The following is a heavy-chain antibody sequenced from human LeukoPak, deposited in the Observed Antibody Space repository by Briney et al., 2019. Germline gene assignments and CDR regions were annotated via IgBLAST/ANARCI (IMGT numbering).Heavy chain of an antibody. CDR3: ARVGRDSKYGYFDF. Sequence: GGSLRLSCAASGFTFSTYWMSWARQAPGKGLEWVANIKQDESEKYYMDSVKGRFTISRDNAKNSLSLQMSSLRADDTAVYYCARVGRDSKYGYFDFWGQGTLVTVSS. CDR1: GFTFSTYW. CDR2: IKQDESEK. V-gene: IGHV3-7*01. J-gene: IGHJ4*02. D-gene: IGHD4-11*01.